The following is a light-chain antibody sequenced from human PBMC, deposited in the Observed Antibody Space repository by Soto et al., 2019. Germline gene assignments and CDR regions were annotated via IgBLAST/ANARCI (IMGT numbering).Light chain of an antibody. CDR3: TSYTSASTLV. Sequence: QYALTQPASVSGSPGQSITIYCTGTSDDIGANNYVSWYQHHPGKAPKILIYEAANRPSGISHRFSGSKSGNTASLTISGLQAEDEADYFCTSYTSASTLVFGGGTKLTVL. CDR1: SDDIGANNY. V-gene: IGLV2-14*01. CDR2: EAA. J-gene: IGLJ2*01.